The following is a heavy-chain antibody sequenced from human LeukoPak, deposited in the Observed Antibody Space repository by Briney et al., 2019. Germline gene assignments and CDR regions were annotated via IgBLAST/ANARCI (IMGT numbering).Heavy chain of an antibody. CDR3: AGTSKPQQCAGGDCYSCAFDI. CDR1: GFTFSSYW. Sequence: PGGSLRLSCAASGFTFSSYWMSWVRQAPGKGLEWVANITQDGSEKYYVDSVKGRFTISRDNAKSSLYLQMNSLRAEETAVYYCAGTSKPQQCAGGDCYSCAFDIWGQGTMVTVSS. D-gene: IGHD2-21*02. J-gene: IGHJ3*02. CDR2: ITQDGSEK. V-gene: IGHV3-7*01.